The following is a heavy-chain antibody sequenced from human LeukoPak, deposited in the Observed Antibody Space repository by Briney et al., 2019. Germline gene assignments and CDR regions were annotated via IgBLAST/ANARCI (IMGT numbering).Heavy chain of an antibody. Sequence: GGSLRLSCAASGFTFSSYAMHWARQAPGKGLEWVAVISYDGSNKYYADSVKGRFTISRDNSKNTLYLQMNSLRAEDTAVYYCARDRGTASDYWGQGTLVTVSS. CDR1: GFTFSSYA. J-gene: IGHJ4*02. D-gene: IGHD5-18*01. CDR2: ISYDGSNK. V-gene: IGHV3-30-3*01. CDR3: ARDRGTASDY.